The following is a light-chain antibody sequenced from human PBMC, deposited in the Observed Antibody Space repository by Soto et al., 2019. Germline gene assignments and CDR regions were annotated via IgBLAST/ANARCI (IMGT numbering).Light chain of an antibody. V-gene: IGKV1-5*01. CDR1: QSISSW. CDR2: DAS. Sequence: DIQMTQSPSTLSASVGDRVTITFPASQSISSWLAWYQQKPGKAPKLLIYDASSLESGVPSRFSGSGSGTEFTLTISSLQPDDFATYYCQQYNSYSWTFGQGTKVDIK. J-gene: IGKJ1*01. CDR3: QQYNSYSWT.